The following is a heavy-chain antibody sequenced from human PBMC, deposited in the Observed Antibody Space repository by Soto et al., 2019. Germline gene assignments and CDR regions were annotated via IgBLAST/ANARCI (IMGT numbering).Heavy chain of an antibody. CDR1: GFTFDDYA. V-gene: IGHV3-9*01. Sequence: GGSLRLSCAAYGFTFDDYAMHWVRQDPGKGLEWVSGISWHSGSIGYADSVKVRFPISRDNAKNSLYLQMNSLRAEDTALYYCAKDSCGVPNWNYFDYWGQGTLVTVSS. J-gene: IGHJ4*02. CDR2: ISWHSGSI. D-gene: IGHD1-1*01. CDR3: AKDSCGVPNWNYFDY.